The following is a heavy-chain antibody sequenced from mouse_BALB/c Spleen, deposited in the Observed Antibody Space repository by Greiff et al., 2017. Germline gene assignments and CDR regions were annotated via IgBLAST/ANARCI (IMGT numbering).Heavy chain of an antibody. V-gene: IGHV2-6-7*01. CDR1: GFSLTGYG. Sequence: QVHVKQSGPGLVAPSQSLSITCTVSGFSLTGYGVNWVRQPPGKGLEWLGMIWGDGSTDYNSALKSRLSISKDNSKSQVFLKMNSLQTDDTARYYCARDGGYGSSSHWYFDVWGAGTTVTVSS. J-gene: IGHJ1*01. CDR2: IWGDGST. CDR3: ARDGGYGSSSHWYFDV. D-gene: IGHD1-1*01.